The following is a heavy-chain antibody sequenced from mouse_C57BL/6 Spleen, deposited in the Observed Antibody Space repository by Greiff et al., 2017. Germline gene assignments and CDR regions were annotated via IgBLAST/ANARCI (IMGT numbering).Heavy chain of an antibody. CDR2: IDPGTGGT. CDR3: TGGELGFAY. D-gene: IGHD3-1*01. V-gene: IGHV1-15*01. Sequence: VKLQESGAELVRPGASVTLSCKASGYTFTGYEMHWVKQTPVHGLEWIGAIDPGTGGTAYNQKFKGKAILTADKSSSTAYLELRSLTSEDAAVYYCTGGELGFAYWGQGTLVTVSA. CDR1: GYTFTGYE. J-gene: IGHJ3*01.